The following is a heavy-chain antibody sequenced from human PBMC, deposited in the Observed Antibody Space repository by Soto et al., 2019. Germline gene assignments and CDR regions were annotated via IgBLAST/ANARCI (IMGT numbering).Heavy chain of an antibody. CDR1: GFTFSSYS. Sequence: EVQLVESGGGLVKPGGSLRLSCAASGFTFSSYSMNWVRQAPGKGLEWVSSISSSSSYIYYADSVKGRFTISRDNAKNSLYLQMNSLRAEDTAVYYCARDDGRGYSYGYHYYYYRMDVWGQGTTVTVSS. CDR2: ISSSSSYI. J-gene: IGHJ6*02. V-gene: IGHV3-21*01. CDR3: ARDDGRGYSYGYHYYYYRMDV. D-gene: IGHD5-18*01.